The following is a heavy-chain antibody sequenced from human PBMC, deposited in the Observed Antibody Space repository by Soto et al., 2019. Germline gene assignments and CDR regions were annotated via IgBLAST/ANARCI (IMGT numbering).Heavy chain of an antibody. J-gene: IGHJ2*01. V-gene: IGHV1-69*12. D-gene: IGHD2-15*01. Sequence: QVQLVQSGAEVKKPGSSVKVSCKASGGTFSSYAISWVRQAPGQGLEWMGGIIPIFGTANYAQKFQGRVTITAAESPSPAYMELGSLRSEDTAVYYCGRGVSGPAYWDFHLWGRGTLVTVSS. CDR3: GRGVSGPAYWDFHL. CDR2: IIPIFGTA. CDR1: GGTFSSYA.